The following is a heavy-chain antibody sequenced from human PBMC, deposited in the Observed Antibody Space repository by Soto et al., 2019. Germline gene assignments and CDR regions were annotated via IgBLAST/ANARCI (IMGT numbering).Heavy chain of an antibody. Sequence: ASLQVSCKASFYTFHGYYMHWVRQAPSKGLEWMGWINPNSGGTNYAQKFQGRVTMTRDTSISTAYMELSRLRSDDTAVYYCAKDHMGYCSSTSCYITGFDPWGQGNLVTVSS. J-gene: IGHJ5*02. CDR1: FYTFHGYY. D-gene: IGHD2-2*02. CDR2: INPNSGGT. CDR3: AKDHMGYCSSTSCYITGFDP. V-gene: IGHV1-2*02.